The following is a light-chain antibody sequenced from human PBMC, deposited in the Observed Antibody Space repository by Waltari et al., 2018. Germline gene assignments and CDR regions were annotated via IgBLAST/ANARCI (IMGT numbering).Light chain of an antibody. J-gene: IGKJ4*01. V-gene: IGKV3-20*01. CDR2: STS. CDR3: QQHVTSPLT. Sequence: IVLTQSPGTLSLSPGERATLSCRASQSVNRGYFAWYQQKPGQAPRLLIYSTSTRATGIPDRVSGSGSGTDFTLTISRLEPEDFAVYYCQQHVTSPLTFGAGTKVEIK. CDR1: QSVNRGY.